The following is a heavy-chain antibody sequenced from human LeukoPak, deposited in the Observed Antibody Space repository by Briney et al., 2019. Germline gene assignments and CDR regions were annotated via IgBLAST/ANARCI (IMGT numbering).Heavy chain of an antibody. CDR1: GFTFSSYW. CDR3: ARPHYYDSSGYYPYYYYYGMDV. D-gene: IGHD3-22*01. J-gene: IGHJ6*02. V-gene: IGHV3-74*01. CDR2: INSDGSST. Sequence: PGGSLRLSCAASGFTFSSYWMHWVRQAPGKGLEWVSRINSDGSSTSYADSVKGRFTISRDNAKNTLYLQMNSLRAEDTAVYYCARPHYYDSSGYYPYYYYYGMDVWGQGTTVTVSS.